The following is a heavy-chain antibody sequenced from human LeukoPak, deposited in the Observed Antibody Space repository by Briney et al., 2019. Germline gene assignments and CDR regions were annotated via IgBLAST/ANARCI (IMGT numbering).Heavy chain of an antibody. CDR1: GFTFSSYW. CDR2: ISGSGGST. J-gene: IGHJ4*02. CDR3: AKDSLVVPAAHFDY. Sequence: SGGSLRLSCAASGFTFSSYWMSWVRQAPGKGLEWVSAISGSGGSTYYADSVKGRFTISRDNSKNTLYLQMNSLRAEDTAVYYCAKDSLVVPAAHFDYWGQGTLVTVSS. V-gene: IGHV3-23*01. D-gene: IGHD2-2*01.